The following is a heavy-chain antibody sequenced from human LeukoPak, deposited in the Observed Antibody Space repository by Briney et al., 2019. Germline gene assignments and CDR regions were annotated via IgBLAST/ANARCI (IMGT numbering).Heavy chain of an antibody. V-gene: IGHV4-59*01. CDR3: ARDSEVYCGGDCYSFDY. J-gene: IGHJ4*02. D-gene: IGHD2-21*01. CDR2: IYYSGST. Sequence: PSETLSLTCTVSGGSISSYYWSWIRQPPGKGLEWIGYIYYSGSTIYNPSLKSRVTISVDTSKNQFSLKLSSVTAADTAVYYCARDSEVYCGGDCYSFDYWGQGTLVTVSS. CDR1: GGSISSYY.